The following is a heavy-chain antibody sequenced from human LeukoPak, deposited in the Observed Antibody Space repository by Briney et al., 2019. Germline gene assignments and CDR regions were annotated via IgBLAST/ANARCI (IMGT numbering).Heavy chain of an antibody. D-gene: IGHD2-2*01. CDR1: GFTFSNYA. CDR3: VNLGYCSTPTCPWG. J-gene: IGHJ4*02. Sequence: GGSLRLSCSVSGFTFSNYAMHWVRQAPGKGLEYVSAISSDGGGTYYADSVKGRFTISRDNSENSLYLQMSSLRAEDTAVYYCVNLGYCSTPTCPWGWGQGTLDIVSS. V-gene: IGHV3-64D*06. CDR2: ISSDGGGT.